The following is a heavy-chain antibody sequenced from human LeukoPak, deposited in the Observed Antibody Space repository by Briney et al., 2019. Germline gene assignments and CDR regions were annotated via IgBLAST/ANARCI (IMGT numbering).Heavy chain of an antibody. Sequence: SETLSLTCTFSGGSISDYYWSWIRQSAGKGLEWIGRFYTSGSTNYNPSLKSRVTISVDTSKNQFSLKLSSVTAADTAVYYCARADTMVRGAPRRYFDYWGQGTLVTVSS. CDR2: FYTSGST. J-gene: IGHJ4*02. CDR3: ARADTMVRGAPRRYFDY. V-gene: IGHV4-4*07. D-gene: IGHD3-10*01. CDR1: GGSISDYY.